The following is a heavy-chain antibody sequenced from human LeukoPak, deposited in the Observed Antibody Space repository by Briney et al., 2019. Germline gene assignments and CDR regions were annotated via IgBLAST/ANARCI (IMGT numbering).Heavy chain of an antibody. V-gene: IGHV5-51*01. CDR3: ARLGDTAMVSHFDY. D-gene: IGHD5-18*01. CDR1: GYSFTRYW. J-gene: IGHJ4*02. Sequence: GESLKLSCKGSGYSFTRYWIGWVRQMPGKGLEWMGIIYPGDSDTRYSPSFQGQVTISADKSIYTAYLQWSSLKASDTAIYYCARLGDTAMVSHFDYWGQGTLVTVSS. CDR2: IYPGDSDT.